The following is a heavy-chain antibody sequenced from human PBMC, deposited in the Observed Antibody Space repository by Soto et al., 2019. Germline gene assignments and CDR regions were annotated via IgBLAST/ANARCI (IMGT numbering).Heavy chain of an antibody. CDR2: VYQSGST. Sequence: SETLSLTCAVSGYSISSGYYWGWIRQPPGKGLEWIGSVYQSGSTYYNPSLKSRVTISVDTSKNQFSLKLNSVTAADTAVYYCARANQAGADTNWFAPWGQGTLVTVSS. CDR1: GYSISSGYY. D-gene: IGHD6-13*01. J-gene: IGHJ5*02. V-gene: IGHV4-38-2*01. CDR3: ARANQAGADTNWFAP.